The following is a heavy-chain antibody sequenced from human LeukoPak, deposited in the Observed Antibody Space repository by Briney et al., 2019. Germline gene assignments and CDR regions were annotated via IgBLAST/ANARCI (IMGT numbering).Heavy chain of an antibody. CDR1: GGTFSSYA. D-gene: IGHD3-22*01. CDR3: ASSHSDYDSSGYSDY. CDR2: IIPIPRIA. Sequence: SVKVSCKASGGTFSSYAISWVRQAPGQGLEWMGRIIPIPRIANYAQKFQGRVTITADKSTSTAYMELSSLRSEDTAVYYCASSHSDYDSSGYSDYWGLGTLVTVSS. J-gene: IGHJ4*02. V-gene: IGHV1-69*04.